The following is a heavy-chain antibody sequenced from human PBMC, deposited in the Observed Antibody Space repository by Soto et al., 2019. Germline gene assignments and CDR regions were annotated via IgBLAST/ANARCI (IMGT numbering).Heavy chain of an antibody. D-gene: IGHD6-19*01. Sequence: ASVKVSCKASGFTFTSSAVQWVRQARGQRLEWIGWIVVGSGNTNYAQKFQERVTITRDMSTSTAYMELSSLRSEDTAVYYCAAGIAGIAVAGIGYWGQGTLVTVSS. CDR2: IVVGSGNT. V-gene: IGHV1-58*01. J-gene: IGHJ4*02. CDR3: AAGIAGIAVAGIGY. CDR1: GFTFTSSA.